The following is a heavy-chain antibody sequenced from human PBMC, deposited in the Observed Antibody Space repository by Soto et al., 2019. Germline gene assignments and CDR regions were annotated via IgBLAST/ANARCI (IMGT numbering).Heavy chain of an antibody. CDR3: ATDPEVTTDGMDV. Sequence: ASVKVSCKVSGYTLTELSMHWVRQSPGKGLEWMGGFDPEDGETIYAQKFQGRVTMTEDTSTDTAYLDLSSLRSEDTAVYYCATDPEVTTDGMDVWGQGTTVTVSS. J-gene: IGHJ6*02. CDR2: FDPEDGET. D-gene: IGHD2-21*02. CDR1: GYTLTELS. V-gene: IGHV1-24*01.